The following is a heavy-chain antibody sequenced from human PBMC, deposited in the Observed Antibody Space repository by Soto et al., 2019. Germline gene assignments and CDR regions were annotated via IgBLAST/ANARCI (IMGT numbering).Heavy chain of an antibody. D-gene: IGHD3-22*01. CDR2: ISGSGGST. CDR1: RITVVIDT. J-gene: IGHJ4*02. Sequence: RLWGAPARITVVIDTKLSVSHAPGKGMEWVSAISGSGGSTYYADSVKGRFTISRDNSKNTLYLQMNSLRAEDTAVYYCAKDPYDSSGYYPFDYWGQGTLVHVSS. V-gene: IGHV3-23*01. CDR3: AKDPYDSSGYYPFDY.